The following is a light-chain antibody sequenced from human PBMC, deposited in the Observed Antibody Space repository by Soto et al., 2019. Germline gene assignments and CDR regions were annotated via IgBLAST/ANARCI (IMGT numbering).Light chain of an antibody. Sequence: EIFMTQSPATLSVSPGEKVILSCRASESVGSTLAWYQQKPGQAPRLLIRGASTRATGVPARFSGSGSGTEFTLTSSSLQSEDFAVYCCQKYSTSLTFGGGTTLEIK. CDR3: QKYSTSLT. CDR1: ESVGST. CDR2: GAS. V-gene: IGKV3-15*01. J-gene: IGKJ4*02.